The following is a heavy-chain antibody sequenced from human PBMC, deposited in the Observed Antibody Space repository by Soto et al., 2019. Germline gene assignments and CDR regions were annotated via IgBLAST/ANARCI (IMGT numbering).Heavy chain of an antibody. Sequence: ASVKVSCKASGYTFTSYGISWVRQAPGQGLEGMGWISAYNGNTNYAQKLQGRVTMTTDTSTSTAYMELRSLRSDDTAVYYCARVGQQLVHYYYGMDVWGQGTTVTVSS. V-gene: IGHV1-18*04. CDR1: GYTFTSYG. CDR2: ISAYNGNT. J-gene: IGHJ6*02. CDR3: ARVGQQLVHYYYGMDV. D-gene: IGHD6-13*01.